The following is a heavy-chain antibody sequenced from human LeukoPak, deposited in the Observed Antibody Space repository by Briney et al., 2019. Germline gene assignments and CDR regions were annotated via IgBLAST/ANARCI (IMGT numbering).Heavy chain of an antibody. V-gene: IGHV4-59*01. J-gene: IGHJ4*02. Sequence: PSETLSLTCTVSGGSISSYYWSWIRQPPGKGLEWIGYIYYSGSTNYNPSLKSRVTISVDTSKNQFSLKLSSVTAADTAVYYCARDKRGPILYWGQGTLVTVSS. CDR3: ARDKRGPILY. CDR2: IYYSGST. D-gene: IGHD5-12*01. CDR1: GGSISSYY.